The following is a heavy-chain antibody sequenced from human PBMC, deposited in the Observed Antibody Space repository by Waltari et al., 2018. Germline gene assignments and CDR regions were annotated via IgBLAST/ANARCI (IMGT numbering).Heavy chain of an antibody. CDR2: ISYDGSNK. CDR3: ARDMRYYDILTGYLYY. D-gene: IGHD3-9*01. V-gene: IGHV3-30-3*01. CDR1: GFTFSSYA. Sequence: QVQLVESGGGVVQPGRSLRLSCAASGFTFSSYAMHWVRQAPGKGLEWVAVISYDGSNKYYADSVKGRFTISRDNSKNTLYLQMNSLRAEDTAVYYCARDMRYYDILTGYLYYWGQGTLVTVSS. J-gene: IGHJ4*02.